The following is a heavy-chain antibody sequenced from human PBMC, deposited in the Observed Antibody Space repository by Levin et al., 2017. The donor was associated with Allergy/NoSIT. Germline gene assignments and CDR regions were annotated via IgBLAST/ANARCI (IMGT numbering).Heavy chain of an antibody. CDR1: GDSVSSNNAA. J-gene: IGHJ5*02. CDR2: TYYRSKWYN. D-gene: IGHD6-13*01. Sequence: SQTLSLTCAISGDSVSSNNAAWNWIRQSPSRGLEWLGRTYYRSKWYNDYAASVKSRIIINSDISKNQFSLQLNSLTPEVTAVYYCARGYSSTWKGFDPWGKGKLVTVSS. V-gene: IGHV6-1*01. CDR3: ARGYSSTWKGFDP.